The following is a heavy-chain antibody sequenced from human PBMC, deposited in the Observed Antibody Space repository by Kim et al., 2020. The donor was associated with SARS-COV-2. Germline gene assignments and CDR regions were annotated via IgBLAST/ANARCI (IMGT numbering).Heavy chain of an antibody. CDR1: GGSISSGGYY. V-gene: IGHV4-31*03. D-gene: IGHD5-18*01. CDR2: IYYSGTT. CDR3: ARHVDTTIVDAY. Sequence: SETLSLTCTVSGGSISSGGYYWSWIRQHPGKGLEWIVYIYYSGTTYYNPSLKRRATISVETSKNQFSLKLSSVTAAVTAVYYCARHVDTTIVDAYWGQGTLSPSPQ. J-gene: IGHJ4*02.